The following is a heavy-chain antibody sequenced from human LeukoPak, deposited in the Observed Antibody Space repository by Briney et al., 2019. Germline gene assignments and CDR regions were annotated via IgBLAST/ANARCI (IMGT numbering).Heavy chain of an antibody. CDR3: AKVLNYYGSGYFDY. CDR1: GFTFSSCA. CDR2: ISGSGGST. D-gene: IGHD3-10*01. Sequence: PGGSLRLSCAASGFTFSSCAMSWVRQAPGKGLEWVSAISGSGGSTHYADSVKGRFTISRDNSKNTLYLQMNSLGAEDTAVYYCAKVLNYYGSGYFDYWGQGTLVTVSS. J-gene: IGHJ4*02. V-gene: IGHV3-23*01.